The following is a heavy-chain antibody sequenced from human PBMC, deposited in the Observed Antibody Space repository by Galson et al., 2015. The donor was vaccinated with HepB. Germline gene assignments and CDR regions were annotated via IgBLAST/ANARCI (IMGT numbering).Heavy chain of an antibody. V-gene: IGHV4-4*02. CDR3: ARDLIAARPDNDY. CDR2: ISHSGST. D-gene: IGHD6-6*01. CDR1: GGSISSSNW. J-gene: IGHJ4*02. Sequence: SETLSLTCAVSGGSISSSNWWSWVRQPPGKGLEWIGEISHSGSTNYNPSLKSRVTISVDKSKYQFSLKLSSVTAADTAVYYCARDLIAARPDNDYWGQGTLVTVSS.